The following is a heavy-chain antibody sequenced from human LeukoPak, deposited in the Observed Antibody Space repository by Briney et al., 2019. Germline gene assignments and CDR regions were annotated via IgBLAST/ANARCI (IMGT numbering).Heavy chain of an antibody. Sequence: SETLSLTCTVSGGSISSYYWSWIRQPPGKGLEWIGYIYYSGSTNYNPSLKSRVTISVDTSKNQFSLKLSSVTTADTAVYYCVRVTRGVGLDYWGQGTLVTVSS. CDR3: VRVTRGVGLDY. V-gene: IGHV4-59*01. D-gene: IGHD3-10*01. CDR2: IYYSGST. CDR1: GGSISSYY. J-gene: IGHJ4*02.